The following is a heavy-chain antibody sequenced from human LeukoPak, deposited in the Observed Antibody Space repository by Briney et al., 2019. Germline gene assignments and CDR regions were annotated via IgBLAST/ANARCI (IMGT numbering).Heavy chain of an antibody. J-gene: IGHJ4*02. Sequence: PGGSLRLSCVASGFIFNDYGMSWVRQAPGKGLEWVSGLNWNGGITGYADSVKGRFTISRDNAKNSLHLQMNSLRAEDTAFYYCAKEKSSGGSYVDSWGQGTLVTVSA. CDR2: LNWNGGIT. CDR1: GFIFNDYG. V-gene: IGHV3-20*04. CDR3: AKEKSSGGSYVDS. D-gene: IGHD3-16*01.